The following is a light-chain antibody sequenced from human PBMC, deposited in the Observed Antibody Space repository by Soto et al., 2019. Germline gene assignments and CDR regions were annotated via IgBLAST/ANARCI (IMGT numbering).Light chain of an antibody. CDR1: SSNIGAGYD. V-gene: IGLV1-40*01. CDR2: GNN. CDR3: QSHDSSVSKVV. J-gene: IGLJ2*01. Sequence: QSVVTQPPSVSGAPGQRVTISCTGSSSNIGAGYDVHWYQQLPGTAPKLLISGNNNRPSGVPDRFSGSKSGTSASLAITGLQAEDEADYYCQSHDSSVSKVVFGGGTKLTVL.